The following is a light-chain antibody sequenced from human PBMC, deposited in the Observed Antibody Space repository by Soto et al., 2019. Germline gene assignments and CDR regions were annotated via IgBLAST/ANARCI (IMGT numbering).Light chain of an antibody. V-gene: IGKV1-5*01. J-gene: IGKJ4*01. CDR2: DAS. Sequence: DIQMTQSPSTLSASAGDRVTITCRASQSISSWLAWYQQKLGRAPRLPIYDASSLESGVPSRFSGSGYGTEFTLTISSLQPDDFATYYCQQYNTYSSLTFGGGTKVDIK. CDR1: QSISSW. CDR3: QQYNTYSSLT.